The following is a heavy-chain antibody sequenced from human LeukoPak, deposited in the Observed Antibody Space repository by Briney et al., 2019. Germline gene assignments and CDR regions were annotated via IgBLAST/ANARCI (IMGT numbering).Heavy chain of an antibody. J-gene: IGHJ4*02. CDR2: ISGSGGST. CDR1: GFTFSSYA. D-gene: IGHD5-24*01. CDR3: ARDGRLDGYNGIVDN. V-gene: IGHV3-23*01. Sequence: GGSLRLSCAASGFTFSSYAMSWVRQAPGKGLEWVSGISGSGGSTYYADSVKGRFTISRDNAKNTLYLQMNSLRVEDTAVYYCARDGRLDGYNGIVDNWGQGTLVTVSS.